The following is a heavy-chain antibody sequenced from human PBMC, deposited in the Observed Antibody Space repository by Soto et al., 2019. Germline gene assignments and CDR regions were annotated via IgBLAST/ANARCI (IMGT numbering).Heavy chain of an antibody. J-gene: IGHJ4*02. CDR2: ISHSGGS. D-gene: IGHD2-2*01. V-gene: IGHV4-38-2*01. CDR3: ARAFGSTMPSLF. Sequence: SETLSLTCGVSDYSIRTGYYWAWIRQSPTKGLEWIGSISHSGGSSYNPSLESRATISLDTSKNQFFLTMTSVTAADTAIYYCARAFGSTMPSLFWGQGTLVTVSS. CDR1: DYSIRTGYY.